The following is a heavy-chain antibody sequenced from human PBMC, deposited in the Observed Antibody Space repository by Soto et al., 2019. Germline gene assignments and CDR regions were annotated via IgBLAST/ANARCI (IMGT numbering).Heavy chain of an antibody. CDR2: IYYSGST. D-gene: IGHD3-22*01. V-gene: IGHV4-31*03. CDR3: ARGASDSSGYYDYFDY. Sequence: QVQLQESGPGLVKPSQTLSLTCTVSGGSISSGGYYWSWIRQHPGKGLEWIGYIYYSGSTYYNPSLKGRVTLSVDTSQNQFSLKRSSVTAADTDVYYCARGASDSSGYYDYFDYWGQGTLVTVSS. J-gene: IGHJ4*02. CDR1: GGSISSGGYY.